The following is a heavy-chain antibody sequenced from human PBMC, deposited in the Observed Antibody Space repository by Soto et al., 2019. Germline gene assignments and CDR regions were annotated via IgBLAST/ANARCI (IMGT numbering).Heavy chain of an antibody. Sequence: SETLSLTCTVSGGSISSYYWSWIRQPPGKGLEWIGYIYYSGSTNYNPSLKSRVTISVDTSKNQFSLKLSSVTAADTAVYYCARAANHYYDSSGYLNWFDPWGQGTLVTVSS. J-gene: IGHJ5*02. V-gene: IGHV4-59*01. CDR1: GGSISSYY. D-gene: IGHD3-22*01. CDR2: IYYSGST. CDR3: ARAANHYYDSSGYLNWFDP.